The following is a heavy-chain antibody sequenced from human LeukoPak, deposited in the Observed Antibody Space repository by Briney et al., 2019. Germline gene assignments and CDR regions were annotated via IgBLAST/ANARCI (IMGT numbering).Heavy chain of an antibody. CDR2: ISSSGSTI. CDR1: GFTFSDYY. Sequence: GGSLRLSCAASGFTFSDYYMSWIRQAPGKGLEWVSYISSSGSTIYYADSVKGRFTISRDNAKNSLYLQMNSLRAEDTAVYYCARERTKYYYGSGSLTNWFDPWGQGTLVTVPS. CDR3: ARERTKYYYGSGSLTNWFDP. D-gene: IGHD3-10*01. V-gene: IGHV3-11*01. J-gene: IGHJ5*02.